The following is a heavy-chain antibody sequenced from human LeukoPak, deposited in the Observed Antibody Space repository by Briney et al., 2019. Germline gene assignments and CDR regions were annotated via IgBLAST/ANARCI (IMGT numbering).Heavy chain of an antibody. D-gene: IGHD3-10*01. V-gene: IGHV3-30*18. CDR1: GFTFSSSG. CDR3: ANLWFGENDY. J-gene: IGHJ4*02. Sequence: GGSLRLSCAASGFTFSSSGMHWVRKAPGKGLEWVAVISYDASNKYYADSVKGRFTISRDNSKNTLYLQMNSLSAEDTAMYYCANLWFGENDYWGQGTLVTVSS. CDR2: ISYDASNK.